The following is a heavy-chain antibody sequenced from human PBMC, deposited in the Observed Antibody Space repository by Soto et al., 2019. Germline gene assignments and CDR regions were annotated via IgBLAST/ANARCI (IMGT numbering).Heavy chain of an antibody. D-gene: IGHD6-6*01. Sequence: LRLSCVASGFTVDDYAMHWVRQATGKGLEWVSAIGTAGDTYYPGSVKGRFTISRENAKNSLYLQMNSLRAGDTAVYYCARGSYSSSKFYYYYGMDVWGQGTTVTAP. CDR3: ARGSYSSSKFYYYYGMDV. V-gene: IGHV3-13*01. CDR1: GFTVDDYA. J-gene: IGHJ6*02. CDR2: IGTAGDT.